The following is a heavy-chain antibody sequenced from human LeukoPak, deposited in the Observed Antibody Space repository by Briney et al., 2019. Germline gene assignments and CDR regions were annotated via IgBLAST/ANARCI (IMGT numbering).Heavy chain of an antibody. CDR2: IYYSGST. V-gene: IGHV4-61*01. D-gene: IGHD4-11*01. CDR1: GGSVSSGSYY. Sequence: SETLSLTCTVSGGSVSSGSYYWSWIRQPPGTGLEWIGYIYYSGSTNYNPSLKSRVTISVDTSKNQFSLKLSSVTAADTAVYYCARDTVTAAEGYYYYGMDVRGKGTTVTVSS. CDR3: ARDTVTAAEGYYYYGMDV. J-gene: IGHJ6*04.